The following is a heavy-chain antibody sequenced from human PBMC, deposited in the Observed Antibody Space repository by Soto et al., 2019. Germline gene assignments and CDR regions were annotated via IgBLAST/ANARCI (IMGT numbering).Heavy chain of an antibody. CDR1: GFTFSSYG. J-gene: IGHJ6*02. CDR2: ISYDGSNK. V-gene: IGHV3-30*18. Sequence: GGSLRLSCAASGFTFSSYGMHWVRQAPGKGLEWVAVISYDGSNKYYADSVKGRFTISRDNSKNTLYLQMNSLRAEDTAVYYCAKGGIGGNSVWYYYYGMDVWGQGTTVTVSS. D-gene: IGHD2-21*02. CDR3: AKGGIGGNSVWYYYYGMDV.